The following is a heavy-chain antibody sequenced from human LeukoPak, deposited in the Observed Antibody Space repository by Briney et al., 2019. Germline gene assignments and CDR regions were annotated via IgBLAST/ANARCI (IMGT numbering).Heavy chain of an antibody. V-gene: IGHV3-23*01. D-gene: IGHD3-16*01. CDR3: AKDRDYVWKTPDAFDI. J-gene: IGHJ3*02. CDR1: GFTFSSYV. CDR2: ISGSGDTT. Sequence: GGSLRLSCAASGFTFSSYVMNWVRQAPGKGLEWVSGISGSGDTTYYADSMKGRFTISRDNSKNTLYLQMNSLRAEDTAIYYCAKDRDYVWKTPDAFDIWGQGTMVTVSS.